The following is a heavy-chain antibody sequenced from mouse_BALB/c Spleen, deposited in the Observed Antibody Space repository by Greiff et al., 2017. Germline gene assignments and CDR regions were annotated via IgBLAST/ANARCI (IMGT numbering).Heavy chain of an antibody. Sequence: DVQLVESGGGLVQPGGSRKLSCAASGFTFSSFGMHWVRQAPEKGLEWVAYISSGSSTIYYADTVKGRFTISRDNPKNTLFLQMTSLRSEDTAMYYCARGGYGSEGYAMDYWGQGTSVTVSS. CDR2: ISSGSSTI. CDR3: ARGGYGSEGYAMDY. J-gene: IGHJ4*01. CDR1: GFTFSSFG. V-gene: IGHV5-17*02. D-gene: IGHD1-1*01.